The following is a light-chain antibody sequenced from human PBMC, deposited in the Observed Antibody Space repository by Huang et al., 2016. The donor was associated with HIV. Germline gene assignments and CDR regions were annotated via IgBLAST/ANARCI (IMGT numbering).Light chain of an antibody. J-gene: IGKJ4*01. Sequence: EVVLTQSPPTLSLFPGETATLSCRASQTIGTYVAWYQQSPGQGPRLLIDDGSNRAAGVPARISGAGSGTTFTLSISGLESEDFGVYYCQQRRSWPLTFGGGTKVEV. CDR2: DGS. V-gene: IGKV3-11*01. CDR1: QTIGTY. CDR3: QQRRSWPLT.